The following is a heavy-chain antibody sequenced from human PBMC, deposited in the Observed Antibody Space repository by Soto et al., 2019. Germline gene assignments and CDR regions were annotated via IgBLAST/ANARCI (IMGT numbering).Heavy chain of an antibody. V-gene: IGHV4-4*07. D-gene: IGHD1-26*01. J-gene: IGHJ4*02. CDR1: GGSINSYW. Sequence: NPSETLSLTCTVSGGSINSYWWSWIRQSAGKGLEWIGRIFTSGTANYNPSLQSRVTLSVDTSRNQFSLKLTSVTAADTAIYYCARDARGSFYADYWGQGTLVTVSS. CDR3: ARDARGSFYADY. CDR2: IFTSGTA.